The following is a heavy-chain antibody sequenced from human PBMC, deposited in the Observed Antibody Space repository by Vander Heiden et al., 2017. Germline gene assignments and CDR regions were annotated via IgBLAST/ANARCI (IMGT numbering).Heavy chain of an antibody. CDR3: AKDGRGERRGSDAFDI. D-gene: IGHD1-26*01. V-gene: IGHV3-23*01. J-gene: IGHJ3*02. CDR1: GFTFSSYA. Sequence: EVQLLESGGGFVQPGGSLRLSCAASGFTFSSYAMSWVRQAPGKGLEWVSAISGSGGSTYYADSVKGRFTISRDNSKNTRDLQMNSLSAEDTAVYYCAKDGRGERRGSDAFDIWGQGTMVTVSS. CDR2: ISGSGGST.